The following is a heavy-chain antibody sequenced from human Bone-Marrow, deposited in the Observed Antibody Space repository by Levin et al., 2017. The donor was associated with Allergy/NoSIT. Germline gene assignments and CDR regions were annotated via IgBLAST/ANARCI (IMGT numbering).Heavy chain of an antibody. CDR3: VRDNYYGSGDNWFDP. Sequence: PSETLSLTCTVSGGSISSYYWSWIRQPPGKGLEWIGYISYSGNTKYNPSLKSLVTISLDTSKNQFSLQLSSVTAADTAMYYCVRDNYYGSGDNWFDPWGQGTLVTVSS. V-gene: IGHV4-59*01. CDR2: ISYSGNT. J-gene: IGHJ5*02. D-gene: IGHD3-10*01. CDR1: GGSISSYY.